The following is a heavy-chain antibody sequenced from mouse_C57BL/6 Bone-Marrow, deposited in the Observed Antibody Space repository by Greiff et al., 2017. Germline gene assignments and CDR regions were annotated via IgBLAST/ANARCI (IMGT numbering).Heavy chain of an antibody. CDR3: ARWFDY. CDR2: ISNDGSN. J-gene: IGHJ2*01. V-gene: IGHV3-6*01. CDR1: GYSITSGYY. Sequence: VQLKESGPGLVKPSQSLSLTCSVTGYSITSGYYWNWIRQFPGKKLEWMGYISNDGSNNYNPSLKNRISIIRDTSKNQFFLKLNSLTTEDTASYYCARWFDYWGQGTTLTVSS.